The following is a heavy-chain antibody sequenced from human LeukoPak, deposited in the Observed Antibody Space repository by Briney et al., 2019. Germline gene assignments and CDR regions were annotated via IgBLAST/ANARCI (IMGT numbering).Heavy chain of an antibody. J-gene: IGHJ4*02. CDR1: GGSISSGGYY. CDR2: IYYSGGT. Sequence: SETLSLTCTVSGGSISSGGYYWSWIRQHPGKGLEWIGYIYYSGGTYYNPSLKSRVTISVDTSKNQFSLKLSSVTAADTAVYYCASSPTYYFDYWGQGTLVTVSS. CDR3: ASSPTYYFDY. V-gene: IGHV4-31*03.